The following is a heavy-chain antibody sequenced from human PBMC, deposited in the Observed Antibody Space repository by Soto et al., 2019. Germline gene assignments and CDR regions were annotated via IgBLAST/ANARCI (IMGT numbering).Heavy chain of an antibody. J-gene: IGHJ4*02. Sequence: QVHLVQCGAEVKKPGASVKVSCKGSGYGFTTCGITWVRQAPGQGLEWMAWISAHNGNTNYAQKLQGRVTVTRDTSTSTAYMELRSLRSDDTAVYYCARGRYGDYWGQGALVTVSS. D-gene: IGHD1-1*01. CDR1: GYGFTTCG. CDR3: ARGRYGDY. CDR2: ISAHNGNT. V-gene: IGHV1-18*01.